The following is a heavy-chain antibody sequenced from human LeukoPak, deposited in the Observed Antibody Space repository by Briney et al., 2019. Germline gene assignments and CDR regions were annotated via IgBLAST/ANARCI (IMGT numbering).Heavy chain of an antibody. CDR3: VRGDSRDY. CDR1: GFTFSTYT. Sequence: GGSLRLSCAASGFTFSTYTMNWVRQAPGKGLEWVSSTPAGGKYTHQADSVEGRFTISRDNAKNSLYLDMNSLRAEDTAVYYCVRGDSRDYWGQGTLVTVSS. J-gene: IGHJ4*02. V-gene: IGHV3-21*01. CDR2: TPAGGKYT. D-gene: IGHD6-13*01.